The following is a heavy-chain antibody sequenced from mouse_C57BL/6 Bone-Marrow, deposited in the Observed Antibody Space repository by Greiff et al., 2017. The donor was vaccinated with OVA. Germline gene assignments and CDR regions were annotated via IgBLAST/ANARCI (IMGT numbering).Heavy chain of an antibody. D-gene: IGHD4-1*01. CDR3: ASRLGRGFDY. Sequence: QVQLQQPGAELVKPGASVKLSCKASGYTFTSYWMQWVKQRPGQGLEWIGEIDPSDSYTNYNQKFKGKATLTVDTSSSTAYMQLSSLTSEDSAVYYCASRLGRGFDYWGQGTTLTVSS. CDR2: IDPSDSYT. V-gene: IGHV1-50*01. J-gene: IGHJ2*01. CDR1: GYTFTSYW.